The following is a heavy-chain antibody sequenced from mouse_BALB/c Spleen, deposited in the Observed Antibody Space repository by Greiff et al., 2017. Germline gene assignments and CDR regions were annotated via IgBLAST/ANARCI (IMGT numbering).Heavy chain of an antibody. D-gene: IGHD1-2*01. J-gene: IGHJ4*01. CDR3: AKFITTATTYAMDY. V-gene: IGHV5-6-5*01. CDR2: ISSGGST. Sequence: EVKLVESGGGLVKPGGSLKLSCAASGFTFSSYAMSWVRQTPEKRLEWVASISSGGSTYYPDSVKGRFTISRDNARNILYLQMSSLRSEDTAMYYCAKFITTATTYAMDYWGQGTSVTVSS. CDR1: GFTFSSYA.